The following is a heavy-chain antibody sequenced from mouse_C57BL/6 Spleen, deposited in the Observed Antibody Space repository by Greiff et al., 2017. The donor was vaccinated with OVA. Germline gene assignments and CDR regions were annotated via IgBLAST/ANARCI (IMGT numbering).Heavy chain of an antibody. J-gene: IGHJ2*01. V-gene: IGHV10-1*01. CDR1: GFSFNTYA. CDR2: IRSKSNNYAT. Sequence: EVQLVESGGGLVQPKGSLKLSCAASGFSFNTYAMNWVRQAPGKGLEWVARIRSKSNNYATYYADSVKDRFTISRDDSESMLYLQMNNLKTEDTAMYYCVRQRLLLPYYFDYWGQGTTLTVSS. D-gene: IGHD1-1*01. CDR3: VRQRLLLPYYFDY.